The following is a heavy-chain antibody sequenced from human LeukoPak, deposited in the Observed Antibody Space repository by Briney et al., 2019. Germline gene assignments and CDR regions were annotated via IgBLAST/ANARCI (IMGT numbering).Heavy chain of an antibody. D-gene: IGHD4-17*01. CDR1: GFTFRNYA. CDR2: VSSSGGGT. Sequence: GGSQRLSCAASGFTFRNYAMSWVRQAPGKGLEWVSAVSSSGGGTYFAASVKGRFTISRDNSKNTLCLQMNSLRGEDTAVYYCDKERTVIPGYWGQGTLVTVSS. J-gene: IGHJ4*02. V-gene: IGHV3-23*01. CDR3: DKERTVIPGY.